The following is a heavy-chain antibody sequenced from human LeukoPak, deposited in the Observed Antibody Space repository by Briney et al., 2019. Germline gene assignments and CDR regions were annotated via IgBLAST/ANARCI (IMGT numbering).Heavy chain of an antibody. Sequence: GGSLRLSCAASGFPFSSYWMSWVRQAPGKGLEWVANINQDGSEKYYVDSVKGRFTISRDNAKNSLYLQMNGLRAEDTAVYYCAREGCSGGSCYHNWFDPWGQGTLVTVSS. J-gene: IGHJ5*02. CDR1: GFPFSSYW. D-gene: IGHD2-15*01. CDR2: INQDGSEK. CDR3: AREGCSGGSCYHNWFDP. V-gene: IGHV3-7*01.